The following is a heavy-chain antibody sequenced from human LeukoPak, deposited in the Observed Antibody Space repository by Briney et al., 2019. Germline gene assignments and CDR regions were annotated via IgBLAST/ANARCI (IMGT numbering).Heavy chain of an antibody. CDR1: QFTFSHYG. CDR2: IWNDGSDK. V-gene: IGHV3-33*06. Sequence: AGGSLRLSCAASQFTFSHYGMHWVRQAPGKGLQWVAVIWNDGSDKYYSDSVKGRFTVSRDNSNNMVYLQMNSLRADDSGVYYCAKDAQRGFDYSNSLQYWGRGTLVTVPS. D-gene: IGHD4-11*01. CDR3: AKDAQRGFDYSNSLQY. J-gene: IGHJ4*02.